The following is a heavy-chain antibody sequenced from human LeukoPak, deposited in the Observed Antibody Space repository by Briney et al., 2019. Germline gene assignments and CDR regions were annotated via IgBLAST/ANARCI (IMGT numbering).Heavy chain of an antibody. V-gene: IGHV3-48*02. CDR1: GFTLRVYS. CDR2: ISSSSSTI. Sequence: GGALRLSCVASGFTLRVYSMNWVRPGPGKGLEWVSYISSSSSTIYYADSVKGRFTISRDNAKNSLYLQMNSLRDEDTAVYYCAPFHYWGQGTLVTVSS. CDR3: APFHY. J-gene: IGHJ4*02.